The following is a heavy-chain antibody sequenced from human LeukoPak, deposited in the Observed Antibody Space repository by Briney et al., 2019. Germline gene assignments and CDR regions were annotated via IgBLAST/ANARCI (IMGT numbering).Heavy chain of an antibody. CDR3: ARGPTRYYFDY. V-gene: IGHV3-7*03. J-gene: IGHJ4*02. CDR2: IKQDGSEK. Sequence: GGSLRLSCAASGFTFSSYWMSWVRQAPGKGLEWVANIKQDGSEKYYVDSVKGRFTISRDNAKNSLYLQMNSLRAEDTAVYHCARGPTRYYFDYWGQGTLVTVSS. CDR1: GFTFSSYW.